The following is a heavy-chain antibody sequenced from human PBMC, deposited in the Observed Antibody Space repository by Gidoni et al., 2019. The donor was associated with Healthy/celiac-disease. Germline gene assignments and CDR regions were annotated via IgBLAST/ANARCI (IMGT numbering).Heavy chain of an antibody. J-gene: IGHJ5*02. Sequence: QVQLQESGPGLVKPSETLSLTCAVSGYSISSGYYWGWIRQPPGKGLEWIVSIYHGGSTYYNPSLKSRVTISVDTSKNQFSLKLSSVTAADTAVYYCASYCSGGSCYLGYNWFDPWGQETLVTVSS. D-gene: IGHD2-15*01. CDR1: GYSISSGYY. CDR3: ASYCSGGSCYLGYNWFDP. V-gene: IGHV4-38-2*01. CDR2: IYHGGST.